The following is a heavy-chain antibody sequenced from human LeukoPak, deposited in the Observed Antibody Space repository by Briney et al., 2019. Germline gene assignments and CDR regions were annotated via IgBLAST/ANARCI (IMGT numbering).Heavy chain of an antibody. CDR2: IYSSGST. J-gene: IGHJ3*02. D-gene: IGHD6-13*01. V-gene: IGHV4-59*12. Sequence: PSETLSLTCTVSGGSISNYYWSWIRQPPGKGLEWIGYIYSSGSTNYNPSLQSRVTTSVDTSKNQFSLKLSSVTAADTAVYYCSSWSSSWSLDAFDIWGQGTMVTVSS. CDR3: SSWSSSWSLDAFDI. CDR1: GGSISNYY.